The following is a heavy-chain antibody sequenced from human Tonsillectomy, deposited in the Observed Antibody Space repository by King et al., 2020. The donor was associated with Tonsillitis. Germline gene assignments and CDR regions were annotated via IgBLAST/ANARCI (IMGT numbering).Heavy chain of an antibody. J-gene: IGHJ4*02. D-gene: IGHD2-2*02. CDR1: GFTFSSFW. Sequence: VQLVESGGGLVQPGGSLRLSCAASGFTFSSFWMSWVRQAPGKGLEWVANIKQDGSEKYYVDSVKGRFSISRDNAKSSLYLQMNSLRVEDTAVYYCARTVYCTSTSCHNTFDYWGQGTLVTVHS. CDR3: ARTVYCTSTSCHNTFDY. V-gene: IGHV3-7*01. CDR2: IKQDGSEK.